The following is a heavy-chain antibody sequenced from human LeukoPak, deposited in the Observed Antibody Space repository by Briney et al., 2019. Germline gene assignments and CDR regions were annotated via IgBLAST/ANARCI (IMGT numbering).Heavy chain of an antibody. Sequence: PGGSLRLSCAASGFTFSNYWMSWVRQAPGKGLEWVADIRRDGSEKYYVDSVKGRFTISRDNAKNSEYVQIKNLRAEDTAVYCCARDPRTDAFDIWGQRTMVTVSS. CDR3: ARDPRTDAFDI. CDR2: IRRDGSEK. J-gene: IGHJ3*02. CDR1: GFTFSNYW. V-gene: IGHV3-7*04.